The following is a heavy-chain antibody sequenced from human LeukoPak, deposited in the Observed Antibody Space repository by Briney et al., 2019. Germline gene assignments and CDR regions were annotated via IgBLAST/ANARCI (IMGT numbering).Heavy chain of an antibody. D-gene: IGHD3-9*01. V-gene: IGHV4-38-2*02. CDR3: ARDYDILTGYYGDAFDI. J-gene: IGHJ3*02. Sequence: SETLSLTCTVSGYSISSGYYWGWIRQPPGKGLEWIGSIYHSGSIYYNLSLKSRVTISVDTSKNQFSLKLSSVTAADTAVYYCARDYDILTGYYGDAFDIWGQGTMVTVSS. CDR2: IYHSGSI. CDR1: GYSISSGYY.